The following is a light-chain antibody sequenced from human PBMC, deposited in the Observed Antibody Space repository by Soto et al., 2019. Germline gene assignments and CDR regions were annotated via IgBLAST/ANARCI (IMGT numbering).Light chain of an antibody. V-gene: IGKV1-5*01. J-gene: IGKJ1*01. Sequence: DIQLTQTPSTLSASIGDRVTITCRASQSLSGWLAWYQQTPGKAPKLLISDAFRLESGVPSRFRGSGSGTEFTLTISSLQSEDFAVYYCQQYNNWPPWTFGQGTKVDIK. CDR1: QSLSGW. CDR2: DAF. CDR3: QQYNNWPPWT.